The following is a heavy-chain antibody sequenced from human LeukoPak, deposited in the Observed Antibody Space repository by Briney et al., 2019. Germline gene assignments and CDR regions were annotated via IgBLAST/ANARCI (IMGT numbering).Heavy chain of an antibody. CDR2: MNPNSGNT. D-gene: IGHD6-13*01. Sequence: GASVKVSCKASGYTFTSYDINWVRQATGQGLEWMGWMNPNSGNTGYAQKFQGRVTMTRNTSISTAYMELSSLRSEDTAVYYCARGVSRRAIAAAGTIGGYWGQGTLGTVSS. V-gene: IGHV1-8*01. CDR3: ARGVSRRAIAAAGTIGGY. CDR1: GYTFTSYD. J-gene: IGHJ4*02.